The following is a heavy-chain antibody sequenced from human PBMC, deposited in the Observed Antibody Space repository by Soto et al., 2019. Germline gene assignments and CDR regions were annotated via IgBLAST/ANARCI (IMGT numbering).Heavy chain of an antibody. V-gene: IGHV4-39*07. CDR1: SDSISSNSYY. D-gene: IGHD6-13*01. CDR3: ARDLVPFSFDY. Sequence: TLSLTCTVSSDSISSNSYYWGWIRQPPGKGLEWIGSIYYTGSTYYNPSLKSRVTISVDTSKNQFSLKLSSVTATDTAVYYCARDLVPFSFDYWGQGTLVTVSS. J-gene: IGHJ4*02. CDR2: IYYTGST.